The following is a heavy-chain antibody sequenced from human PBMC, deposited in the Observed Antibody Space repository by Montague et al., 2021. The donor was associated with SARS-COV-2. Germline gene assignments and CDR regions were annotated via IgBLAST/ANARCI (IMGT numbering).Heavy chain of an antibody. CDR1: GDSITNTRYF. CDR2: IYHNRKT. CDR3: AVERNYFFDY. V-gene: IGHV4-39*01. D-gene: IGHD1-1*01. J-gene: IGHJ4*02. Sequence: SETLSLTCNVSGDSITNTRYFWGWIRQPPGKALKWIGSIYHNRKTYYNPSLERRALLSIDTSKNQFSLRLSSVIASDTAVYYCAVERNYFFDYWGQGFLVSVSS.